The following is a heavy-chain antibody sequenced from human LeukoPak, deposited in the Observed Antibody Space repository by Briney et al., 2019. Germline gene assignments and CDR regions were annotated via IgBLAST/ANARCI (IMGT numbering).Heavy chain of an antibody. CDR2: ISWNSGSI. Sequence: LGGSLRLSCAASGFPFDDYAMHWVRQAPGQGLEWVSGISWNSGSIGYADSVKGRFTISRDNAKNSLYLQMNSLRAEDTALYYCAKTSGAYYYESSGTFDYWGQGTLVTVSS. CDR1: GFPFDDYA. V-gene: IGHV3-9*01. J-gene: IGHJ4*02. CDR3: AKTSGAYYYESSGTFDY. D-gene: IGHD3-22*01.